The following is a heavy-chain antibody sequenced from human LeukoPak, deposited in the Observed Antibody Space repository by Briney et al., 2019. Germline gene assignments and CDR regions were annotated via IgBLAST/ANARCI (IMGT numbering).Heavy chain of an antibody. J-gene: IGHJ4*02. CDR2: IKQDGSEK. CDR3: AREGDGYKQYQSGIDY. Sequence: PGGSLRLSCAASGFTFSSYWMSWVRQAPGKGLEWVANIKQDGSEKYYVDSVKGRFTISRDNAKNSLYLQMNSLRAEDTAVYYCAREGDGYKQYQSGIDYWGQGTLVTVSS. CDR1: GFTFSSYW. D-gene: IGHD5-24*01. V-gene: IGHV3-7*01.